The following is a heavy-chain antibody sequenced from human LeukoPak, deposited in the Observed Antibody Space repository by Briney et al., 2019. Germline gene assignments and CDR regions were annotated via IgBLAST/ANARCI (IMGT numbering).Heavy chain of an antibody. CDR1: GFTFSSYE. V-gene: IGHV3-23*01. J-gene: IGHJ4*02. D-gene: IGHD3-10*01. CDR2: ISGSGGST. Sequence: GGSLRLSCAASGFTFSSYEMNWVRQAPGKGLEWVSAISGSGGSTYYADSVKGRFTISRDNSKNTLYLQMNSLRAEDTAVYYCAKDGGYYGSGSYYYYWGQGTLVTVSS. CDR3: AKDGGYYGSGSYYYY.